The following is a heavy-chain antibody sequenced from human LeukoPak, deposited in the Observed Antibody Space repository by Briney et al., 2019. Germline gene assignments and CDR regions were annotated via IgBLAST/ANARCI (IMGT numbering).Heavy chain of an antibody. CDR2: ISGSGGST. J-gene: IGHJ4*02. Sequence: GGSLRLSCAASGFTFSSYAMSWVRQAPGKGLEWVSAISGSGGSTYYADSVKGRFTISRDNSKNTLYLQMNSLRAEDTAVYYCGKDQYGSGSSYYFDYWGQGTLVTVSS. CDR1: GFTFSSYA. V-gene: IGHV3-23*01. D-gene: IGHD3-10*01. CDR3: GKDQYGSGSSYYFDY.